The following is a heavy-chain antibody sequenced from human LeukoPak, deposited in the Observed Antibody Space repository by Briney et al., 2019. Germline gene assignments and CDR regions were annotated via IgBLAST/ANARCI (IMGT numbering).Heavy chain of an antibody. CDR2: INQDGSEM. J-gene: IGHJ4*02. CDR1: GFTFSNYW. CDR3: ARNSGSNPFDY. Sequence: PGGSLRLSCAASGFTFSNYWMSWVRQAPGKGLEWLANINQDGSEMYYVDSVKGRFTISRDNAKNSVYLQTNSLRVEDTAVYYCARNSGSNPFDYWGQGTLVTVSS. V-gene: IGHV3-7*01. D-gene: IGHD1-26*01.